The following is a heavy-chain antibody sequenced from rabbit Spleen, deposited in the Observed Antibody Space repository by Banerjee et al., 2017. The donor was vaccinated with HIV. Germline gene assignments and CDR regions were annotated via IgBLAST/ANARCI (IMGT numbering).Heavy chain of an antibody. J-gene: IGHJ6*01. Sequence: QLLVEAGGGLVTPGASLPITCAASGFSFSSGYVRWWVRPPPGKGLEWIACIYAGSSGNTYTTIWSKGRFTNSKTSSTTVTLQITSLTAADTAAAFCARYTSRSISRYGMDLWAPGTLVTVS. CDR2: IYAGSSGNT. D-gene: IGHD1-1*01. CDR1: GFSFSSGYV. CDR3: ARYTSRSISRYGMDL. V-gene: IGHV1S40*01.